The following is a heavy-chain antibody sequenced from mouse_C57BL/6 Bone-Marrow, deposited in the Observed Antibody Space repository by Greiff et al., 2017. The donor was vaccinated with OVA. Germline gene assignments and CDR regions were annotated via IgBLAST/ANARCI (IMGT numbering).Heavy chain of an antibody. CDR3: AILLANWDVEGPLDD. CDR1: GYTFTSYW. V-gene: IGHV1-74*01. D-gene: IGHD4-1*01. J-gene: IGHJ2*01. Sequence: VQLQQPGAELVKPGASVKVSCKASGYTFTSYWMHWVKPRPRQGLEWIGRIHPSASDTNYTQQFTGNATLTVDKSSSPAYMPLSSLTAEDSAVYDGAILLANWDVEGPLDDGGEGTTLTVSS. CDR2: IHPSASDT.